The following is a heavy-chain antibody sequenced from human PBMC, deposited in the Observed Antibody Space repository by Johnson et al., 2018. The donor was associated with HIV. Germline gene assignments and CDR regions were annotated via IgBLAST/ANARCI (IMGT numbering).Heavy chain of an antibody. Sequence: VQLVESGGGVVQPGRSLRLSCAASGFTFISYAMHWVRQAPGKGLEWVSVIYSGGSTYYADSVKGRFTISRDNSKNTLYLQMNSLRVEDTSVYYCAREHGSYYRHEAFDIWGQGTMVTVS. CDR2: IYSGGST. D-gene: IGHD1-26*01. V-gene: IGHV3-NL1*01. CDR1: GFTFISYA. CDR3: AREHGSYYRHEAFDI. J-gene: IGHJ3*02.